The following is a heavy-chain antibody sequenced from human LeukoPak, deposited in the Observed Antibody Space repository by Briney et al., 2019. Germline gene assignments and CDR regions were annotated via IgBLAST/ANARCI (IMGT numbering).Heavy chain of an antibody. CDR3: ARGRSSCVDY. Sequence: KPSETLSLTCAVYGGSFSGYYWSWIRQPPGKGLEWIGEINHSGSTNYNPSLKSRVTISVDTSKNQFSLKLSSVTAADTAVYYCARGRSSCVDYWGQGTLVTVSS. V-gene: IGHV4-34*01. CDR2: INHSGST. CDR1: GGSFSGYY. J-gene: IGHJ4*02. D-gene: IGHD6-13*01.